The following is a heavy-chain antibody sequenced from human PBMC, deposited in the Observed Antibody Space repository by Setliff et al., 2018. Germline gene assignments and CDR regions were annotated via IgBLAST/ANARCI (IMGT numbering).Heavy chain of an antibody. CDR3: ARSFSRREKFLLDY. CDR1: GGSISSYY. V-gene: IGHV4-59*01. Sequence: SETLSLTCTVSGGSISSYYWSWIRQPPGKGLEWIGYIYYSGSTNYNPSLKSRVTVSVDTSKNQFSLKLSSVTAADTAVYYCARSFSRREKFLLDYWGQGALVTVSS. CDR2: IYYSGST. J-gene: IGHJ4*02.